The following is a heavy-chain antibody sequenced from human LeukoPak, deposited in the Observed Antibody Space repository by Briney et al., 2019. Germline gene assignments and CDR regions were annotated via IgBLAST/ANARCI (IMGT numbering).Heavy chain of an antibody. J-gene: IGHJ6*02. D-gene: IGHD4-17*01. CDR2: INAGSGNT. CDR1: GYSFTNYA. Sequence: ASVKISCKASGYSFTNYAIHWVRQAPGQRLEWMGRINAGSGNTKYSQKFQGKVTITRDTSATTVYVELSSLRSEDTAVYYCARGFPAAATTVTTSRPPCYGMDVWGQGTTVTVSS. V-gene: IGHV1-3*01. CDR3: ARGFPAAATTVTTSRPPCYGMDV.